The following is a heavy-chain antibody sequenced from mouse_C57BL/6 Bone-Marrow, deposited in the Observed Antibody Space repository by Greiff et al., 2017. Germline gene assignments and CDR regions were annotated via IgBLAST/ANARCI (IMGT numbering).Heavy chain of an antibody. CDR3: ARDDGYPYYFDY. CDR1: GYTFTDYY. Sequence: QVHVKQSGAELVRPGASVKLSCKASGYTFTDYYINWVKQRPGQGLEWIARIYPGSGNTYYNEKFKGKATLTAEKSSSTAYMQLSSLTSEDSAVYFCARDDGYPYYFDYWGQGTTLTVSS. V-gene: IGHV1-76*01. D-gene: IGHD2-3*01. CDR2: IYPGSGNT. J-gene: IGHJ2*01.